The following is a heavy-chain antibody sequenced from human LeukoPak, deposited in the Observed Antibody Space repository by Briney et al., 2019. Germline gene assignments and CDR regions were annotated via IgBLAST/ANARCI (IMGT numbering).Heavy chain of an antibody. V-gene: IGHV3-30*18. D-gene: IGHD3-10*01. J-gene: IGHJ4*02. CDR2: ISYDGSNK. CDR1: GFTFSSYG. CDR3: AKDYYGSGFDY. Sequence: PGGSLRLSCAASGFTFSSYGMHWVRQAPGKGLEWVAVISYDGSNKYYADSVKGRFTISRDNSKNTLYLQMNSLRAEDTAGYYCAKDYYGSGFDYWGQGTLVTVSS.